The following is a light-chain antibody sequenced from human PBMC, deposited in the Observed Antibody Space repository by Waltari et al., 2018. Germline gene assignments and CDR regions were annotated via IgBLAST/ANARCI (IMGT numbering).Light chain of an antibody. J-gene: IGLJ1*01. CDR1: SSDVGGYNY. CDR3: TSYITSSSTLYV. V-gene: IGLV2-14*03. Sequence: QSALTQPASMSGSPGQSITISCTGTSSDVGGYNYVSWYQQHPGKAPKLIIYDVHYRPSGVSNRFSGSKSGNTASLTISGLQADDEADYYCTSYITSSSTLYVFGTGTKVTVL. CDR2: DVH.